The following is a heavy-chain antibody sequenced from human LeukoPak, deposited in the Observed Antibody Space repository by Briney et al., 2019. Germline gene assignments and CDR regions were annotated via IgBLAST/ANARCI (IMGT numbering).Heavy chain of an antibody. V-gene: IGHV3-23*01. CDR2: ISNSGGST. D-gene: IGHD3-3*01. Sequence: GGSLRLSCAASGFTFSSYVMSWVRQAPGKGLEWVSSISNSGGSTYYADSVKGRFTISRDNSKNTLYLQMNSLRAEDTAVYYCAKGIGRPYDFWSGYSYYFDYWGQGTLVTVSS. CDR3: AKGIGRPYDFWSGYSYYFDY. CDR1: GFTFSSYV. J-gene: IGHJ4*02.